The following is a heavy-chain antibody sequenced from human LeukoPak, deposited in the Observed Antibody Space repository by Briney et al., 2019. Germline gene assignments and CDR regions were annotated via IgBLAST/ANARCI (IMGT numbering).Heavy chain of an antibody. CDR2: IYPRDSNT. CDR3: ARAQYDILTGYYLDH. CDR1: GYSFTSHW. J-gene: IGHJ4*02. Sequence: GESLKISCKGSGYGSGYSFTSHWIAWVRQMPGKGLEWMGIIYPRDSNTIYSPSFQGQVTISVDTSINTAYLQWSSLKASDTAMYYCARAQYDILTGYYLDHWGQGTLVTVSS. V-gene: IGHV5-51*01. D-gene: IGHD3-9*01.